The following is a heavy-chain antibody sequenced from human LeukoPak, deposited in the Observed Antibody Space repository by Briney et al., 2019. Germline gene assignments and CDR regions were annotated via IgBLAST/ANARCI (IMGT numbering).Heavy chain of an antibody. J-gene: IGHJ4*02. Sequence: GGSLRLSCAASGFTFSRFGMNWVRQAQGKGLEWVSYISSTGSPIYYADSVKGRFTSSRDNAKNSLYLQMNSLRAEDTAVYYCAREPQLWFGEISFDYWGQGTLVTVSS. D-gene: IGHD3-10*01. CDR1: GFTFSRFG. CDR2: ISSTGSPI. CDR3: AREPQLWFGEISFDY. V-gene: IGHV3-48*01.